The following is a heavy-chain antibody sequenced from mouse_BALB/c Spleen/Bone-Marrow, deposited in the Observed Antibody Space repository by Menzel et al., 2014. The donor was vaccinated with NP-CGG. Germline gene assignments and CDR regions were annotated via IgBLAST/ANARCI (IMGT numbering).Heavy chain of an antibody. CDR2: ISYSGST. CDR1: GYSITSDYA. V-gene: IGHV3-2*02. D-gene: IGHD3-1*01. CDR3: ARGGARATGWFAY. Sequence: VQLQQSGPGLVKPSQSLSLTCTVTGYSITSDYAWNWIRQFPGNKLEWMGYISYSGSTSYNPSLKSRISITRDTSKNQFFLQLNSATTEDTATYYCARGGARATGWFAYWGQGTLVTVSA. J-gene: IGHJ3*01.